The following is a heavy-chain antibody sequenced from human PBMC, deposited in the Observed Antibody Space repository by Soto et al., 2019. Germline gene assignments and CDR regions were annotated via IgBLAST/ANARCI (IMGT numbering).Heavy chain of an antibody. CDR2: IYGGGST. Sequence: VQLVESGGGLVQSGGSLRLSCAAFGFTVISNYMSWVCHVSGKGLEWVSVIYGGGSTYYADSVKGRLTISRDNSKNTLYLQMNTQRPEDTAVYYCTRAWVTKYYQDYWCQVTIVTASS. CDR1: GFTVISNY. D-gene: IGHD2-2*01. J-gene: IGHJ4*02. V-gene: IGHV3-66*01. CDR3: TRAWVTKYYQDY.